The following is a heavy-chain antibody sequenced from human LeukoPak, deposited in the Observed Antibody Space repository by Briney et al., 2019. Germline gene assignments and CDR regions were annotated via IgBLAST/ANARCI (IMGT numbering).Heavy chain of an antibody. V-gene: IGHV3-23*01. Sequence: PGGSLRLSCAASGFTFSSYAMSWVRQAPGKGLEWVSAISGSGGSTYYADSVKGRFTISRDNAKNSLYLQMDSLRAEDTAVYYCARRAARSPYFDYWGQGTLVTVSS. CDR2: ISGSGGST. CDR1: GFTFSSYA. J-gene: IGHJ4*02. CDR3: ARRAARSPYFDY. D-gene: IGHD6-6*01.